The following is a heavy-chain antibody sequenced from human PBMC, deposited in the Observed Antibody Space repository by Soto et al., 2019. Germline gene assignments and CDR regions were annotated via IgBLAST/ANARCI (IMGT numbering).Heavy chain of an antibody. CDR2: LSRRGNTI. Sequence: QVQLVESGGGLVQPGGSLRLSCAASGFTFGDYEMSWIRQAAGKGPEWVSFLSRRGNTIYYADSVKGRFSISRDNAENSVYLQMERLKVEDKATYFCARRSGCYEADACDVWGHGTMITVSA. D-gene: IGHD6-19*01. CDR1: GFTFGDYE. J-gene: IGHJ3*01. CDR3: ARRSGCYEADACDV. V-gene: IGHV3-11*01.